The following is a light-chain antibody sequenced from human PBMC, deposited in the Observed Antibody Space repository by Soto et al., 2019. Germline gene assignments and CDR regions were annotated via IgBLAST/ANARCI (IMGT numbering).Light chain of an antibody. CDR3: QQYNNWPLT. J-gene: IGKJ4*01. CDR1: QSVSSN. Sequence: EIVMTQSPATLSVSPGERATLSCRASQSVSSNLAWYQQKPGQAPRLLIYGASTRATGISARFSGSGSGTDFTLTLSSLQSEEFAVYYCQQYNNWPLTFGGGTKVEIK. CDR2: GAS. V-gene: IGKV3-15*01.